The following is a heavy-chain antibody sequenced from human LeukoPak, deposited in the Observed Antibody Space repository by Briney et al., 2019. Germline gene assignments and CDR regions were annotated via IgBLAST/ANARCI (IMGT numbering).Heavy chain of an antibody. CDR3: ARDQRIHIVVVPAATDGYAFDI. CDR1: GGTFSSYA. J-gene: IGHJ3*02. CDR2: IIPIFGTA. D-gene: IGHD2-2*01. V-gene: IGHV1-69*13. Sequence: ASVKVSCKASGGTFSSYAISWVRQAPGQGLEWMGGIIPIFGTANYAQKFQGRVTITADESTSTAYMELSSLRSEDTAVYYCARDQRIHIVVVPAATDGYAFDIWGQGTMVTVSS.